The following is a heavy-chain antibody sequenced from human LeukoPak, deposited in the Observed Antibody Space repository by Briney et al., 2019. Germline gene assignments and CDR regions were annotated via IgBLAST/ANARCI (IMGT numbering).Heavy chain of an antibody. Sequence: QAGGSLRLSCVVSGFTFSTSAMSWVRQAPGKGLEWVSGISESGGSTYYADSVKGRSTSSRDNSKNTLYLQMNNLRAEDTAAYYCAKGSFWGQGTLVTVSS. CDR1: GFTFSTSA. D-gene: IGHD3-10*01. V-gene: IGHV3-23*01. CDR2: ISESGGST. J-gene: IGHJ4*02. CDR3: AKGSF.